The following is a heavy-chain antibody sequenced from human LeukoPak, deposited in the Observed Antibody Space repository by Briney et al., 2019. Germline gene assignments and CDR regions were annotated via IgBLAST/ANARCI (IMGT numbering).Heavy chain of an antibody. CDR3: ARDRSSSWPWGSPPFDY. Sequence: GASVKVSCKASGYTLTSYGISWVRQAPGQGLEWMGWISAYNGNTNYAQKLQGRVTMTTDTSTSTAYMELRSLRSDDTAVYYCARDRSSSWPWGSPPFDYWGQGTLVTVSS. V-gene: IGHV1-18*01. D-gene: IGHD6-13*01. CDR2: ISAYNGNT. CDR1: GYTLTSYG. J-gene: IGHJ4*02.